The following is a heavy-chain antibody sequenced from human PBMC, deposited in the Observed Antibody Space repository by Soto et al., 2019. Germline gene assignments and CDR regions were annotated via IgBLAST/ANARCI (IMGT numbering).Heavy chain of an antibody. Sequence: QVPLVQSGAEVKKPGASVKVSCKASGYTFTSYGISWVRQAPGQGREWMGWISTYYDNTNYAQNLRCRVTMTTNTSTSTYDMEVMSMIPDDTAGYYYAREPPRRHNSVQILDYCGQGTLVTFFS. CDR3: AREPPRRHNSVQILDY. CDR2: ISTYYDNT. D-gene: IGHD3-10*02. V-gene: IGHV1-18*04. CDR1: GYTFTSYG. J-gene: IGHJ4*02.